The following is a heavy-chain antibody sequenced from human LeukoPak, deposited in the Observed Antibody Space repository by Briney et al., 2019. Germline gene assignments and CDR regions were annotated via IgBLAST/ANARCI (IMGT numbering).Heavy chain of an antibody. Sequence: GASVKVSCKASGYTFTSYGISWVRQAPGQGLEWMGWISAYNGNTNYAQKLQGRVTMTTDTSTSTAYMELRSLRSDDTAVYYCARDKLAVAGTGGGAYWGQGTLVTVSS. CDR1: GYTFTSYG. CDR2: ISAYNGNT. V-gene: IGHV1-18*01. J-gene: IGHJ4*02. D-gene: IGHD6-19*01. CDR3: ARDKLAVAGTGGGAY.